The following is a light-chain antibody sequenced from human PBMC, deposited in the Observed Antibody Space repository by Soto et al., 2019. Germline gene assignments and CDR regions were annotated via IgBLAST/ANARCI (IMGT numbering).Light chain of an antibody. CDR3: QQYADSPLT. J-gene: IGKJ4*01. CDR1: QTVNRNY. CDR2: SAS. V-gene: IGKV3-20*01. Sequence: ELVLTQSPGTLSLSPGERATLSFISIQTVNRNYLGWYQQKPGQAPRFLIHSASDRATGTPDRFSGSGSGTDFTLTISRLEPEDFAVYYCQQYADSPLTFGGGTKVDIK.